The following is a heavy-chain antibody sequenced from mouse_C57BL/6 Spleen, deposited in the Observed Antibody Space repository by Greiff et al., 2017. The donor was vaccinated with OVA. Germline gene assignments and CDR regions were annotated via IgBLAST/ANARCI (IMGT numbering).Heavy chain of an antibody. CDR3: ARGYYGSSYYFDD. Sequence: QVQLQQPGTELVKPGASVTLSCKASGYTFTSYWMHWVTQRPGQGLEWIGNINPSNGGTNYNEKFKSKATLTVDKSSSTAYMQLSSLTSEDSAVYYCARGYYGSSYYFDDWGQGTTLTFS. V-gene: IGHV1-53*01. J-gene: IGHJ2*01. CDR2: INPSNGGT. D-gene: IGHD1-1*01. CDR1: GYTFTSYW.